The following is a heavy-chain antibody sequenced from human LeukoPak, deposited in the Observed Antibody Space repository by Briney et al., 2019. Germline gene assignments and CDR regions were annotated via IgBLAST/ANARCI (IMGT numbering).Heavy chain of an antibody. CDR1: GGSISSGGYY. D-gene: IGHD5-18*01. J-gene: IGHJ4*02. CDR3: ARSYVDTAMAAGY. V-gene: IGHV4-31*03. CDR2: IYYSGST. Sequence: SETLSLTCTVSGGSISSGGYYWSWIRQHPGTGLEWIGYIYYSGSTYYNPSLKSRVTISVDTSKNQFSLKLSSVTAADTAVYYCARSYVDTAMAAGYWGQGTLVTVSS.